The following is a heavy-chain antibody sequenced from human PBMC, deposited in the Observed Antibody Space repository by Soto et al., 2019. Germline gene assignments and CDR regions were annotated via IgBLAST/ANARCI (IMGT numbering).Heavy chain of an antibody. Sequence: PSETLSLTCAVYGGSFSGYYWSWIRQPPGKGLEWIGEINHSGSTNYNPSLKSRVTISVDTSKNQFSLKLSFVTAADTAVYYCARLPGTIFGVVRPFDYWGQGTLVTVSS. CDR3: ARLPGTIFGVVRPFDY. J-gene: IGHJ4*02. CDR2: INHSGST. CDR1: GGSFSGYY. D-gene: IGHD3-3*01. V-gene: IGHV4-34*01.